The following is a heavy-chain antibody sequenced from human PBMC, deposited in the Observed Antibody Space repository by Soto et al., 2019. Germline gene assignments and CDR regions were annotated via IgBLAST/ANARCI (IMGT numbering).Heavy chain of an antibody. CDR2: MYYSGSF. CDR3: ARSYYDSTGFAVDP. J-gene: IGHJ5*02. D-gene: IGHD3-22*01. V-gene: IGHV4-59*02. Sequence: SEPLSLTCTFSGAAVTTGHLSWLRQTPGKGMQWIGFMYYSGSFNYNPSLKSRVTISVDTSENQFFLKVTSVTADDTAVYYCARSYYDSTGFAVDPWGQ. CDR1: GAAVTTGH.